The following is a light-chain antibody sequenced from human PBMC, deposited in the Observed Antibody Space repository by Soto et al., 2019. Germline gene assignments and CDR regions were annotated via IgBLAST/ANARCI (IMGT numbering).Light chain of an antibody. J-gene: IGLJ3*02. CDR2: GNS. CDR1: SSNIAAGYD. V-gene: IGLV1-40*01. Sequence: QSVLTQPPSVSGAPGQRVTISCTGSSSNIAAGYDVHWYQQLPGTAPKLLIYGNSNRPSGVPDRFSGSKSGTSASLAITGLQAEDEADYYCQSYDSSLSGRVFGVGTKVTVL. CDR3: QSYDSSLSGRV.